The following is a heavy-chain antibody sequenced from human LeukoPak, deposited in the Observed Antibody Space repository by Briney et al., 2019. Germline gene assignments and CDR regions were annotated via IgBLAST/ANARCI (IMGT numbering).Heavy chain of an antibody. J-gene: IGHJ4*02. D-gene: IGHD2-2*01. CDR1: GGSISSSNW. CDR2: IYHSEST. V-gene: IGHV4-4*02. CDR3: ARLSGYCSSTSCKGDY. Sequence: SETLSLTCAVSGGSISSSNWWSWVRQPPGKGLEWIGEIYHSESTNYNPSLKSRVTISVDKSKNQFSLKLSSVTAADTAVYYCARLSGYCSSTSCKGDYWGQGTLVTVSS.